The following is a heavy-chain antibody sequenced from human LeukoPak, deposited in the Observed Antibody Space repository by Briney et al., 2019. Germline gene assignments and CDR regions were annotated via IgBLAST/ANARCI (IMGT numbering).Heavy chain of an antibody. Sequence: GASVKVSCKASGGTLSSYAVSWVRQAPGQGLEWMGGIIPLFGTANYAQKFKGRVTITADESTSAAYMELSSLRSEDTAVYYCAAPEYGDFPLGYWGQGTLVTVSS. J-gene: IGHJ4*02. D-gene: IGHD4-17*01. V-gene: IGHV1-69*13. CDR1: GGTLSSYA. CDR3: AAPEYGDFPLGY. CDR2: IIPLFGTA.